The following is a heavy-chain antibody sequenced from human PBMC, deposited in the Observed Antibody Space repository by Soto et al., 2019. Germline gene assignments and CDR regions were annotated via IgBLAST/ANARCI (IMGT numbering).Heavy chain of an antibody. D-gene: IGHD3-10*01. Sequence: QVQLQESGPGLVKPSETLSLSCGVSGGSISQYYWSWIRQPAGQGLVWIGRMYSGGSTNYNPSLESWVSMSVDTGKHRSSLELSAVTAGTTAVYYCARGPGGFGDFSLDYCGQGALFTFS. V-gene: IGHV4-4*07. CDR3: ARGPGGFGDFSLDY. CDR1: GGSISQYY. J-gene: IGHJ4*02. CDR2: MYSGGST.